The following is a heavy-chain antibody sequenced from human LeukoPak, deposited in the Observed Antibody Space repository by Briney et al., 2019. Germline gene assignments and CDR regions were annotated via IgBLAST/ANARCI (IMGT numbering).Heavy chain of an antibody. CDR2: IDKGPNT. D-gene: IGHD3-10*01. Sequence: GGSLRLSCAASGFTFNSYDMYWVRQVIGKGLEWVSAIDKGPNTYYSDSVKGRFTISRDNVKNFLYLQMNSLRAEDTAIYYCVRERPTYGLDALDVRGHGTMVTVSS. V-gene: IGHV3-13*01. CDR3: VRERPTYGLDALDV. CDR1: GFTFNSYD. J-gene: IGHJ3*01.